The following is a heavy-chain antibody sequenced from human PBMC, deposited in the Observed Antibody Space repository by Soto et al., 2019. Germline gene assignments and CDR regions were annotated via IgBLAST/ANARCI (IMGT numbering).Heavy chain of an antibody. J-gene: IGHJ4*02. CDR2: MNPNSGNT. D-gene: IGHD6-19*01. CDR1: GYTFTSYD. Sequence: ASVKVSCKASGYTFTSYDINWVRQATGQGLEWMGWMNPNSGNTGYAQKFQGRVTMTRNTSISTAYMELSSLRSEDTAVYYCARAYSSGWYSYFDYWGQGTLVTVSS. V-gene: IGHV1-8*01. CDR3: ARAYSSGWYSYFDY.